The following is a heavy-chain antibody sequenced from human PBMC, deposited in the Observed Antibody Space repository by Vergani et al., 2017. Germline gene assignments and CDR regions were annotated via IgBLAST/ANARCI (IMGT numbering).Heavy chain of an antibody. Sequence: QITLKESGPTLVKPTQTLTLTCTFSGFSLSTSGVGVGWIRQPPGKALEWLALIYWNDDKRYSPSLKSRLAITKDTSKNQVVLTMTNMDPVDTATYYCAHSRATIPDFDYWGQGTLVTVSS. D-gene: IGHD5-12*01. V-gene: IGHV2-5*01. J-gene: IGHJ4*02. CDR3: AHSRATIPDFDY. CDR1: GFSLSTSGVG. CDR2: IYWNDDK.